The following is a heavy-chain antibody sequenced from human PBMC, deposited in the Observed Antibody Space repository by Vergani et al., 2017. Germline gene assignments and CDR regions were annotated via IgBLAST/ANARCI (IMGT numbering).Heavy chain of an antibody. V-gene: IGHV1-46*01. CDR2: INPSGGST. Sequence: QVQLVQSGAEVKKPGSSVKVSCKASGGTFTSYYMHWVRQAPGQGLEWMGIINPSGGSTSYAQKFQGRVTMTRDTSTSTVYMELSSLRSEDTAVYYCARVYYYDSSGYDFILDYWGQGTLVTVSS. D-gene: IGHD3-22*01. CDR1: GGTFTSYY. CDR3: ARVYYYDSSGYDFILDY. J-gene: IGHJ4*02.